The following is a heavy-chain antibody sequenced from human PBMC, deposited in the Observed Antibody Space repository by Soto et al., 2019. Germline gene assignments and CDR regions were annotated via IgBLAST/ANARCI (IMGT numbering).Heavy chain of an antibody. V-gene: IGHV1-3*01. CDR1: GYTFTSYA. CDR3: ARGITLPTPLDY. J-gene: IGHJ4*02. D-gene: IGHD1-20*01. CDR2: INAGNGNT. Sequence: GASVKVSCKASGYTFTSYATHWVRQAPGQRLEWMGWINAGNGNTKYSQKFQGRVTITRDTSASTAYMELSSLRSEDTAVYYCARGITLPTPLDYWGQGTLVTVSS.